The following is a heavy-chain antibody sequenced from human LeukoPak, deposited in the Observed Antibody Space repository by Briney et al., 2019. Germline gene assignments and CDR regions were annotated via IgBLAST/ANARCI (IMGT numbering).Heavy chain of an antibody. CDR1: GFTFSSYS. CDR2: IRYDGSNK. D-gene: IGHD6-13*01. Sequence: SGGSLRLSCAASGFTFSSYSMNWVRQAPGKGLEWVAFIRYDGSNKYYADSVKGRFTISRDNSKNTLYLQMNSLRAEDTAVYYCAKRAREYSSSWYTFDYWGQGTLVTVSS. J-gene: IGHJ4*02. CDR3: AKRAREYSSSWYTFDY. V-gene: IGHV3-30*02.